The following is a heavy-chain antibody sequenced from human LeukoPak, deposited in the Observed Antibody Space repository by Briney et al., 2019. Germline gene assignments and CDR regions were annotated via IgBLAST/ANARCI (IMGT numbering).Heavy chain of an antibody. CDR2: ILPIIGTA. CDR1: GGTFSRYA. V-gene: IGHV1-69*13. J-gene: IGHJ4*02. D-gene: IGHD6-19*01. CDR3: ATSRVAVAGTGLDY. Sequence: SVKVSCKASGGTFSRYAISWVRQAPGQGLEWTGGILPIIGTANYAQKFQGRVTITADESTSTAYMELSSLRSEDTAVYYCATSRVAVAGTGLDYWGQGTLVTVSS.